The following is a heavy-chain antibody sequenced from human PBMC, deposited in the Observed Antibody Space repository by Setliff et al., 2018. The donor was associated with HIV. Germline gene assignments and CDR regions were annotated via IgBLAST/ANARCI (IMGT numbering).Heavy chain of an antibody. V-gene: IGHV3-21*01. CDR1: GLTFNRYW. D-gene: IGHD2-21*02. CDR3: ARGTGPSGCAGDCYHD. J-gene: IGHJ4*02. Sequence: PGGSLRLSCVASGLTFNRYWMSWVRQVPGKGLEWVSSISSSGSYIYYADSVKGRFTSSRDNGKNSLYLQMNSLRAEDTAVYYCARGTGPSGCAGDCYHDWGQGTLVTVSS. CDR2: ISSSGSYI.